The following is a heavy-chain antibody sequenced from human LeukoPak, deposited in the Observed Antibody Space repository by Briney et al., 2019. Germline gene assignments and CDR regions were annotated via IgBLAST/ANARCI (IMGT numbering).Heavy chain of an antibody. CDR3: ASQPRATYYDSSGYYYNFDY. Sequence: NTSETLSLTCTVSGGSISSSSYYWGWIRQPPGKGLEWIGSIYYSGSTYYNPSLKSRVTISVDTSKNQFSLKLSSVTAADTAVYYCASQPRATYYDSSGYYYNFDYWGQGILVTVSS. CDR2: IYYSGST. D-gene: IGHD3-22*01. CDR1: GGSISSSSYY. J-gene: IGHJ4*02. V-gene: IGHV4-39*01.